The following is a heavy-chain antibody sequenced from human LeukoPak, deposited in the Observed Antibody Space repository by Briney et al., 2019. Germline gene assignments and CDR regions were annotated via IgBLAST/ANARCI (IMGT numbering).Heavy chain of an antibody. J-gene: IGHJ4*02. CDR1: GGSFSGYY. D-gene: IGHD3-3*01. V-gene: IGHV4-34*01. CDR3: ARGRRRSSYDFWSGHFDY. CDR2: INHSGST. Sequence: SETLSLTCAVYGGSFSGYYWSWIRQPPGKGLEWIGEINHSGSTNYNPSLKSRATISADTSKNQFSLKLSSVTAADTAVYYCARGRRRSSYDFWSGHFDYWGQGTLVTVSS.